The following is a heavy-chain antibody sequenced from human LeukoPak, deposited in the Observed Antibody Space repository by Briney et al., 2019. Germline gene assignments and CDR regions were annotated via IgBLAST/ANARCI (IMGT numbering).Heavy chain of an antibody. CDR1: SGSISSFF. CDR2: MHYSGDT. J-gene: IGHJ4*02. V-gene: IGHV4-59*01. D-gene: IGHD1-1*01. CDR3: ARDLELERNRWNYFES. Sequence: SETLSLTCTVSSGSISSFFWSWIRQPPGEGLEWIGSMHYSGDTKYDPSLKSRVSLSIDTSKQQFSLRLSSVTAADTAVYYCARDLELERNRWNYFESWGQGTLVTVSS.